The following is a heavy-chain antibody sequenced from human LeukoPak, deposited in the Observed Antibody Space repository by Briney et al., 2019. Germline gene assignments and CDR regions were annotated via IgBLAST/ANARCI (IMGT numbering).Heavy chain of an antibody. Sequence: KPSETLSLTCAVYGGSIRSYYCSWIRQPPGKGLEWIGYIHYSGTTNYNPSLKSQVTISVDTSKNQVSLKLNSVTAADTAVYYCALGDGDYPWLDPWGPGTLVTVSS. D-gene: IGHD4-17*01. J-gene: IGHJ5*02. CDR3: ALGDGDYPWLDP. V-gene: IGHV4-59*01. CDR1: GGSIRSYY. CDR2: IHYSGTT.